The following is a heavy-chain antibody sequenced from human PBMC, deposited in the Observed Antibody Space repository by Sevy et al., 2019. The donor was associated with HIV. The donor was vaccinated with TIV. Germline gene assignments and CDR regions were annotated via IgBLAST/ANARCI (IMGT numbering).Heavy chain of an antibody. D-gene: IGHD3-3*01. Sequence: GGSLRLSCAASGFTVSSNYMSWVRQAPGKGLECVSVIYSGGSTYYADSVKGRFTISIDNSKNTLYLQMNSLRAEDTAVYYCARPGILEWYGMDVWGQGTTVTVSS. V-gene: IGHV3-53*01. CDR2: IYSGGST. J-gene: IGHJ6*02. CDR1: GFTVSSNY. CDR3: ARPGILEWYGMDV.